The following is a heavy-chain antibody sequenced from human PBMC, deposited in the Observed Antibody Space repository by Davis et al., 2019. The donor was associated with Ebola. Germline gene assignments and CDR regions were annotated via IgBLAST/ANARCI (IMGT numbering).Heavy chain of an antibody. CDR3: ASTYQMLFNYDMDV. V-gene: IGHV1-24*01. CDR1: GYTLNELS. D-gene: IGHD2-2*01. Sequence: ASVKVSCKVSGYTLNELSIHWVRQAPGKGLEWMGGFDPGDGVTIYAQKFQGRVTMTEDASTDTAYVELSSLRSEDTAVYYCASTYQMLFNYDMDVWGQGTTVTVSS. J-gene: IGHJ6*02. CDR2: FDPGDGVT.